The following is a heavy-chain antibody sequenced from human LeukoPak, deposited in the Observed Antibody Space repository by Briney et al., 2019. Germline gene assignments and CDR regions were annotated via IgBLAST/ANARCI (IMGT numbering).Heavy chain of an antibody. CDR2: IWFDGSNR. J-gene: IGHJ4*02. CDR1: GFTFRNYG. Sequence: GGSLRLSCAASGFTFRNYGMHWVRQAPGKGLDWVGVIWFDGSNRYYADSVKGRFTISRDNSKNTLYLQVNSVRAEDTAVYYCARDTSGYYDYWGQGALVTVSS. CDR3: ARDTSGYYDY. D-gene: IGHD2-15*01. V-gene: IGHV3-33*08.